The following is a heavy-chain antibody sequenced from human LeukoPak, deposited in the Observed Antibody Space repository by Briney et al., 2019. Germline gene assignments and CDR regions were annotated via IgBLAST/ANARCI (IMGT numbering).Heavy chain of an antibody. V-gene: IGHV3-74*01. J-gene: IGHJ4*02. D-gene: IGHD3-10*01. Sequence: GGLRLSCAASGITFNRYWMQWVRQAPGKGLVWVSHINSDGSSATYAASVKGRFTISRDNAKNTLYLQLNSLRAEDTAVYYCVRDNYGVDFWGQGTLVTVSS. CDR2: INSDGSSA. CDR3: VRDNYGVDF. CDR1: GITFNRYW.